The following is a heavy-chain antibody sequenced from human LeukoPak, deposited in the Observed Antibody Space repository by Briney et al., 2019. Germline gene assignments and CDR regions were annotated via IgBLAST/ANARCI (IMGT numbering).Heavy chain of an antibody. CDR1: AFTFSSYS. D-gene: IGHD1-26*01. Sequence: GGSLRLSCAASAFTFSSYSMNWVRQAPGKGLEWVSSISSSSSYIYYADSVKGRFTISRDNAKNSLYLQMNSLRAEDTAVYYCARDYSGSYLFDYWGQGTLVTVSS. CDR2: ISSSSSYI. J-gene: IGHJ4*02. CDR3: ARDYSGSYLFDY. V-gene: IGHV3-21*01.